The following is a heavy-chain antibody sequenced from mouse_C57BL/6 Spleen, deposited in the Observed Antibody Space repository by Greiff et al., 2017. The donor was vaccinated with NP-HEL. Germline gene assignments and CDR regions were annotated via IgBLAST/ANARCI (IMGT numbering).Heavy chain of an antibody. J-gene: IGHJ4*01. V-gene: IGHV5-17*01. CDR2: ISSGSSTI. CDR3: AIITTVVATRAMDY. CDR1: GFTFSDYG. Sequence: VQLKESGGGLVKPGGSLKLSCAASGFTFSDYGMHWVRQAPEKGLEWVAYISSGSSTIYYADTVKGRFTISRDNAKNTLFLQMTSLRSEDTAMYYCAIITTVVATRAMDYWGQGTSVTVSS. D-gene: IGHD1-1*01.